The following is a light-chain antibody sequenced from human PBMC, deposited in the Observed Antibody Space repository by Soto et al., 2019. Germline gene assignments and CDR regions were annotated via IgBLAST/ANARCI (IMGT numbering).Light chain of an antibody. J-gene: IGKJ1*01. V-gene: IGKV1-5*03. CDR1: QSIGVW. CDR2: KTS. CDR3: QQYNGYWT. Sequence: DIPTTQSPSTLSASVGDRVTITCRASQSIGVWLAWYQQKPGRAPKLLIYKTSTLEDGVPSRFSGSGSGTEFSLTISSLKPDDFATYYCQQYNGYWTFGQGTRVDVK.